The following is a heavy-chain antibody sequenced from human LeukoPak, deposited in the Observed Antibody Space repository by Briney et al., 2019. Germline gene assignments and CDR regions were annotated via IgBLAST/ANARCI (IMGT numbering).Heavy chain of an antibody. CDR3: ARHPRSPTGTITFDY. CDR1: GGSISSSSYY. D-gene: IGHD1-1*01. CDR2: IYYSGSI. Sequence: SETLSLTCTVSGGSISSSSYYWGWIRQPPGKGLEWIGSIYYSGSIYYNPSLKSRVPISVDTSKNQFSLKLSSVTAADTAVYYCARHPRSPTGTITFDYWGQGTLVTVSS. V-gene: IGHV4-39*01. J-gene: IGHJ4*02.